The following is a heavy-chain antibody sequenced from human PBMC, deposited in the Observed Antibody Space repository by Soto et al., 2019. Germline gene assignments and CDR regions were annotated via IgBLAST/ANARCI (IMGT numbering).Heavy chain of an antibody. CDR3: ARHVLMENADYMDV. J-gene: IGHJ6*03. CDR1: GDSVSSNNAA. V-gene: IGHV6-1*01. D-gene: IGHD3-10*01. Sequence: SQTLSLTCAVSGDSVSSNNAAWNWIRQSPSRGLEWLGRTYYRSKWYVDYAVSVKSRITLNPDTSKNQFSLQLNSVTAADTAVYYCARHVLMENADYMDVWGKGTTVTVSS. CDR2: TYYRSKWYV.